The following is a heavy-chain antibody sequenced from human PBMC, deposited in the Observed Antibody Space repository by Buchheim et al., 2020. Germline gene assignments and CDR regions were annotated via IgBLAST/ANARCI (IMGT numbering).Heavy chain of an antibody. CDR2: INTARGDT. D-gene: IGHD1-7*01. V-gene: IGHV1-3*04. Sequence: QVQLVQSGAEVRDPGASVKVSCKASGYSFTSHYMHWVRQAPGRSLEWMGWINTARGDTRTSQRLQGRVTMSRDTFAATAYMELTGLKFEDTAVYYCARGTGTSWFDRWGQGTL. CDR3: ARGTGTSWFDR. CDR1: GYSFTSHY. J-gene: IGHJ5*02.